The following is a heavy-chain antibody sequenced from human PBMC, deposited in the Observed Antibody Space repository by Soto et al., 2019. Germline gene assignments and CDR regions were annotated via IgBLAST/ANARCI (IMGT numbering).Heavy chain of an antibody. D-gene: IGHD3-16*01. CDR2: TKYSGST. CDR3: ARDYGGAWYFEL. Sequence: QVQLQESGPGLVKPSQTLSLTCTVSGGSISSGGYCWSWIRQHPGKGLEWIGYTKYSGSTYYNPSLKSRVTLSVDTSKNQFSLKLSSVTAADTAVYYCARDYGGAWYFELWGRGTLVTVSS. J-gene: IGHJ2*01. CDR1: GGSISSGGYC. V-gene: IGHV4-31*03.